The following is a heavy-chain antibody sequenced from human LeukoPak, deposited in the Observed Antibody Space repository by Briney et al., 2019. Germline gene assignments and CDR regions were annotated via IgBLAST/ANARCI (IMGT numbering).Heavy chain of an antibody. CDR1: GFTFSSYW. J-gene: IGHJ6*03. CDR2: IKQDGSGK. V-gene: IGHV3-7*01. CDR3: ARSGLRSADYYYYYMDV. D-gene: IGHD5-12*01. Sequence: GGSLRLSCAASGFTFSSYWMSWVRQAPGKGLEWVANIKQDGSGKYYVDSVKGRFTISRDNAKNSLYLQMNSLRAEDTAVYYCARSGLRSADYYYYYMDVWGKGTTVTVSS.